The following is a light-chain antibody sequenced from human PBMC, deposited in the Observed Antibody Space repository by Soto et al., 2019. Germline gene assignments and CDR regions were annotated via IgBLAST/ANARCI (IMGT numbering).Light chain of an antibody. J-gene: IGLJ2*01. CDR3: QAWDSSTVL. CDR2: QDS. Sequence: SYELTQPPSVSVSPGRTASITCSGDNLGKKYVSWYQQKPGQAPVVAIYQDSKRPSGIPERISGSNSGNTATLTIGGTQAVDEADYYCQAWDSSTVLFGGGTKLTVL. CDR1: NLGKKY. V-gene: IGLV3-1*01.